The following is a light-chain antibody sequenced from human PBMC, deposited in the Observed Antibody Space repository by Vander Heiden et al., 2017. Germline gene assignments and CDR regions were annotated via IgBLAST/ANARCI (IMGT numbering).Light chain of an antibody. CDR2: VNSDGTR. J-gene: IGLJ2*01. Sequence: QLVVTQSPSASAPLGALVKLTGILRRGHSNYAIAWHRQQPGERPRYLMKVNSDGTRRKGDGIPDRFSGSSSGAGRYLTISTLQSEDEANYYCQTWDTGIVIIGGGTKLTVL. CDR1: RGHSNYA. CDR3: QTWDTGIVI. V-gene: IGLV4-69*01.